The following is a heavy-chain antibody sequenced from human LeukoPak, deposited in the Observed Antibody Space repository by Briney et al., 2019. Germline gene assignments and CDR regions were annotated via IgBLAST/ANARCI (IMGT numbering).Heavy chain of an antibody. CDR2: IIPIFGTA. CDR3: ARDRLRLGYERTNWFDP. V-gene: IGHV1-69*06. Sequence: ASVKVSCKASGGTLSSYAISWVRQAPGQGLEWMGGIIPIFGTANYAQKFQGRVAITADKSTSTAYMELSSLRSEDTAVYYCARDRLRLGYERTNWFDPWGQGTLVTVSS. J-gene: IGHJ5*02. CDR1: GGTLSSYA. D-gene: IGHD2-15*01.